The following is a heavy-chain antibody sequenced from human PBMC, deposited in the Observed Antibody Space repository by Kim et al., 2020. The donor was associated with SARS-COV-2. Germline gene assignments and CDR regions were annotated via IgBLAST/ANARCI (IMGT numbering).Heavy chain of an antibody. CDR3: VRLNQRYYFDF. CDR2: T. V-gene: IGHV3-74*01. J-gene: IGHJ4*02. Sequence: TIYADSVTGRFTISRDNAKNTLYLQMNRLRAEDTALYYCVRLNQRYYFDFWGQGTLVSVSS. D-gene: IGHD2-21*01.